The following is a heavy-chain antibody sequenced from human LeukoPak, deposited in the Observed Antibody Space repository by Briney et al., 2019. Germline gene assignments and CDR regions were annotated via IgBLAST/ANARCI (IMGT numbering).Heavy chain of an antibody. V-gene: IGHV3-15*01. J-gene: IGHJ4*02. D-gene: IGHD5-24*01. CDR2: IKSKTDGGTT. CDR3: TTENPGGGGYID. Sequence: GGSLRLSCAASGFTFSNAWMSWVRQAPGKGLEWVGRIKSKTDGGTTDYAAPVKGRFTISRDDSKNTLYLQMNSLKTEDTAVYYCTTENPGGGGYIDWGQGTLVTVSS. CDR1: GFTFSNAW.